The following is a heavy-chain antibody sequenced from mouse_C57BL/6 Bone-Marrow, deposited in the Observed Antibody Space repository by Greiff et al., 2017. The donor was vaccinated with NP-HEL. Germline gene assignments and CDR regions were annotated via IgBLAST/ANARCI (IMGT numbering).Heavy chain of an antibody. D-gene: IGHD1-1*01. CDR1: GYTFTDYY. V-gene: IGHV1-76*01. J-gene: IGHJ2*01. Sequence: VMLVESGAELVRPGASVKMSCKASGYTFTDYYINWVKQRPGQGLEWIARIYPGSGNTYYNEKFKGKATLTAEKSSSTAYMQLSSLTSEDSAVYFGARGSTVVATRYFDYWGQGTTLTVSS. CDR3: ARGSTVVATRYFDY. CDR2: IYPGSGNT.